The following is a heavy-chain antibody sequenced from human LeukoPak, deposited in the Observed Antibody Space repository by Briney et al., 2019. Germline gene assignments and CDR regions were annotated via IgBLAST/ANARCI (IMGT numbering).Heavy chain of an antibody. CDR2: IIPILGIA. Sequence: SVKVSCKASGGTFSSYAISWVRQAPGQGLEWMGRIIPILGIANYAQKFQGRVTITADKSTSTAYMELSSLRSEDTAVYYCARDHSSGYYYSYYYGMDVWGQGTTVTVSS. CDR1: GGTFSSYA. D-gene: IGHD3-22*01. V-gene: IGHV1-69*04. J-gene: IGHJ6*02. CDR3: ARDHSSGYYYSYYYGMDV.